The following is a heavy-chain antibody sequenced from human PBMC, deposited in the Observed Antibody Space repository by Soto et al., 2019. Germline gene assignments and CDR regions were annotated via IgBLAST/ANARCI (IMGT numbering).Heavy chain of an antibody. Sequence: ASVKVSCKATGYTFTVYYMHWVRQAPGQGLAWMGWINPKSGGTMYPQKFQGRVTMTWDTSISTAYMALTRLRSDDTAVYYCARDLAKGGGSAGFDYWGQGTLVTVSS. CDR2: INPKSGGT. D-gene: IGHD1-26*01. J-gene: IGHJ4*02. CDR1: GYTFTVYY. CDR3: ARDLAKGGGSAGFDY. V-gene: IGHV1-2*02.